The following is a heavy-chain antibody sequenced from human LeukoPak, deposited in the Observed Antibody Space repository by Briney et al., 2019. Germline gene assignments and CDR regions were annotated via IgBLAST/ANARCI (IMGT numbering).Heavy chain of an antibody. J-gene: IGHJ5*02. D-gene: IGHD6-13*01. CDR2: ISGSGGST. CDR1: GFTFSSYA. V-gene: IGHV3-23*01. Sequence: GGSLRLSCAASGFTFSSYAMTWGRQAPGKGLEWVSGISGSGGSTYYADSGRGRFTISRDNSKNTLYLQMNSLRVKDTALYYCAKGGDYSSSWYRNWFDAWGQGTLVTVSS. CDR3: AKGGDYSSSWYRNWFDA.